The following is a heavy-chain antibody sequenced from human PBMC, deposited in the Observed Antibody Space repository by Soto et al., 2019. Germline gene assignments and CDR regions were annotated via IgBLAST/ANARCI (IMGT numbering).Heavy chain of an antibody. CDR1: GFTFSSYA. Sequence: EVHLLESGGGLVQPGGSLRLSCAASGFTFSSYAMSWVRQTPGKGLEWVSAITSRGDNTYYADSVKGRFTISRDNSKNTLYLQMDTLRVDDTAVYYCAKRGGSSCLDSWGQGTLVTVSS. D-gene: IGHD6-13*01. CDR2: ITSRGDNT. J-gene: IGHJ4*02. CDR3: AKRGGSSCLDS. V-gene: IGHV3-23*01.